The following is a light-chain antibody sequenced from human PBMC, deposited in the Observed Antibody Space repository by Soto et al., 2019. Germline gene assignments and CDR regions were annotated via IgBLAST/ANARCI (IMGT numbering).Light chain of an antibody. J-gene: IGKJ1*01. CDR3: HQYRSAPQT. Sequence: DIVMTQSPDSLAVSLGERATINCKSIQSVLYSPNNKNYLAWYQQKPGQPPKLLVYWASTRESGVPDRFSGSGSGTDFTLTISSLQAEDAAVYSCHQYRSAPQTVGQGTKVEIK. V-gene: IGKV4-1*01. CDR2: WAS. CDR1: QSVLYSPNNKNY.